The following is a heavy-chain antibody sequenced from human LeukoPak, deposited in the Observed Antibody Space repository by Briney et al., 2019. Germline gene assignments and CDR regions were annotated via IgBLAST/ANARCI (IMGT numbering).Heavy chain of an antibody. D-gene: IGHD5-18*01. Sequence: SETLSLTCTVSSGSISNSNYYWSWIRQPPGKGLEWIGEINHSGSTNYNPSLKSRVTISVDTSKNQFSLKLSSVTAADTAVYYCARAYSYGPYYFDYWGQGTLVTVSS. CDR1: SGSISNSNYY. J-gene: IGHJ4*02. CDR3: ARAYSYGPYYFDY. CDR2: INHSGST. V-gene: IGHV4-39*07.